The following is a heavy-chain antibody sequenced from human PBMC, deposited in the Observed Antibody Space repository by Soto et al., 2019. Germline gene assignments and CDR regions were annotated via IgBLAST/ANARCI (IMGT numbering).Heavy chain of an antibody. CDR3: ARGRYGNY. CDR1: GYTCTSYG. V-gene: IGHV1-18*01. D-gene: IGHD1-1*01. CDR2: ISAHNGNT. Sequence: QVHLVQSGAEVKKPGASVKVSCKGSGYTCTSYGITWVRQAPGQGLEWMGWISAHNGNTDYAQKLQGRVTVTRDTSTSTAYMELRSLRSDDTAVYYWARGRYGNYCGQGALVTVSS. J-gene: IGHJ4*02.